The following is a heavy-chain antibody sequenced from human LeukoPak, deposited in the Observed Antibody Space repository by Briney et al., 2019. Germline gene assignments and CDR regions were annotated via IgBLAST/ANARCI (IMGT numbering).Heavy chain of an antibody. CDR2: IRYDGSNK. CDR3: AKDRGYYDFWSGPFDP. J-gene: IGHJ5*02. V-gene: IGHV3-30*02. Sequence: PGGSLRLSCAASGFTFSSYGMHWVRQAPGKGLEWVAFIRYDGSNKYYADSEKGRFTISRDNSKNTLYLQMNSLRAEDTAVYYCAKDRGYYDFWSGPFDPWGQGTLVTVSS. CDR1: GFTFSSYG. D-gene: IGHD3-3*01.